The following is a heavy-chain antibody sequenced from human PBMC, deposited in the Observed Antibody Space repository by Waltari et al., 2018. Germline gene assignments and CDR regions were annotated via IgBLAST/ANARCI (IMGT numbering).Heavy chain of an antibody. Sequence: QVQLVQSGAEVTKPGASVKVSCKASGNTFTSHAIHWVRQAPGQRLEWMGWINTDNGNTKYSQKFQGRVTITRDTSASTAYMELSSLRSEDTAIYYCARGDLFFYWGQGTLVTVSS. V-gene: IGHV1-3*04. J-gene: IGHJ4*02. CDR1: GNTFTSHA. CDR3: ARGDLFFY. CDR2: INTDNGNT.